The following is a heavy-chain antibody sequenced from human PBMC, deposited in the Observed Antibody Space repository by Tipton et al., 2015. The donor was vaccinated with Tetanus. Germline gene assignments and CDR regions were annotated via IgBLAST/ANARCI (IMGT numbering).Heavy chain of an antibody. D-gene: IGHD2-2*01. Sequence: QLVQSGGGLAKPGGSLRLSCAGSGFTFSGFYMSWIRQAPGRGLEWVAYTSGSGNTILYSDSVKGRFTVSRDNADNSVYLQMKHLRDDDTAMYFCARGAIQPLDYWGQGTLVTVSS. CDR2: TSGSGNTI. V-gene: IGHV3-11*01. CDR3: ARGAIQPLDY. J-gene: IGHJ4*02. CDR1: GFTFSGFY.